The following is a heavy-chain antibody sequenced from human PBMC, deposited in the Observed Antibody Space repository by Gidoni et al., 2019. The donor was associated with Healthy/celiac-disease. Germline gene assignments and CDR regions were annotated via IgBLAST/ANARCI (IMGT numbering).Heavy chain of an antibody. V-gene: IGHV1-69*01. J-gene: IGHJ6*02. D-gene: IGHD6-19*01. CDR3: ARGPPIAGAGNNYYYYGMDV. Sequence: QVQLVQSGAEVKKPGSSVKVSCKASGGTFSSYAISWVRQAPGQGLEWMGGIIPNFGTANYAEKCQGRVTITADEATSTAYMELSSLRSEDTAVYYCARGPPIAGAGNNYYYYGMDVWGQGTTVTVSS. CDR1: GGTFSSYA. CDR2: IIPNFGTA.